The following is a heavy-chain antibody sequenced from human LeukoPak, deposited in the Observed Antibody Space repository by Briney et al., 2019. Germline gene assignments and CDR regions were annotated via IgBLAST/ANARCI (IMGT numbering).Heavy chain of an antibody. CDR2: INPNSGGT. Sequence: GASVKVSCKASGYTFTGYCMHWVRQAPGQGLEWMGWINPNSGGTNYAQKFQGRVTMTRDTSISTAYMELSRLRSDDTAVYYCARAPPYYGSGSYYGDFDYWGQGTLVTVSS. V-gene: IGHV1-2*02. CDR1: GYTFTGYC. D-gene: IGHD3-10*01. J-gene: IGHJ4*02. CDR3: ARAPPYYGSGSYYGDFDY.